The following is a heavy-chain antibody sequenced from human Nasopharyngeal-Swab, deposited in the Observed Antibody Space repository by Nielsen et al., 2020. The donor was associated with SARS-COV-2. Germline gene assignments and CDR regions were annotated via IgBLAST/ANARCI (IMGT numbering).Heavy chain of an antibody. CDR3: ARGDWFDP. Sequence: GVLKISCAASGFTFSSYSMNWVRQAPGKGLEWVSYISSSSSTIYYADSVKGRFTISRDNAKNSLYLQMNSLRAEDTAVYYCARGDWFDPWGQGTLVTVSS. J-gene: IGHJ5*02. V-gene: IGHV3-48*01. CDR1: GFTFSSYS. CDR2: ISSSSSTI.